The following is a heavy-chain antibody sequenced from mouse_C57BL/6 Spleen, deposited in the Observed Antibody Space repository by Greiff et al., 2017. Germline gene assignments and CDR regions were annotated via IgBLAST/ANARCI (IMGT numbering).Heavy chain of an antibody. J-gene: IGHJ2*01. CDR2: IHPNSGST. V-gene: IGHV1-64*01. D-gene: IGHD2-3*01. CDR1: GYTFTSYW. CDR3: ARGDGYYPYYFDY. Sequence: QVQLKQPGAELVKPGASVKLSCKASGYTFTSYWMHWVKQRPGQGLEWIGMIHPNSGSTNYNEKFKSKATLTVDKSSSTAYMQLSSLTSEDSAVYYCARGDGYYPYYFDYWGQGTTLTVSS.